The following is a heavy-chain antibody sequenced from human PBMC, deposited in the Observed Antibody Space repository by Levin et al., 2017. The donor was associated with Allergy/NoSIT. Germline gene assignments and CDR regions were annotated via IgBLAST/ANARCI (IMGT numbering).Heavy chain of an antibody. V-gene: IGHV3-30*18. CDR3: AKDLKLYGSGSYYPVVGYFDL. Sequence: SCVASGFTFSTYGIHWVRQGPGKGLEWVAVIPYDGSNKYYADAVKGRFTISRDNSKNTVYLQMNSLRAEDTAVYYCAKDLKLYGSGSYYPVVGYFDLWGRGTLVTVSS. D-gene: IGHD3-10*01. CDR1: GFTFSTYG. CDR2: IPYDGSNK. J-gene: IGHJ2*01.